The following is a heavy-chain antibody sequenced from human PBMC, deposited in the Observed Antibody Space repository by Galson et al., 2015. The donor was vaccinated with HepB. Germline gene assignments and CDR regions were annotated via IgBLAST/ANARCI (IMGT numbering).Heavy chain of an antibody. V-gene: IGHV3-30*18. CDR3: AKGEYYDFWSGTGNWLDP. D-gene: IGHD3-3*01. CDR2: ISYDGSNK. Sequence: SLRLSCAASGFTFSSYGMHWVRQAPGEGLEWVAVISYDGSNKYYADSVKGRFTISRDNSKNTLYLQMNSLRAEGTAVYYCAKGEYYDFWSGTGNWLDPWGQGTLVTVSS. J-gene: IGHJ5*02. CDR1: GFTFSSYG.